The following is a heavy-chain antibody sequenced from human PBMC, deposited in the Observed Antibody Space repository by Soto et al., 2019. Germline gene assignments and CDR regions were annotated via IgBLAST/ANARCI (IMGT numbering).Heavy chain of an antibody. CDR2: INAGNGNT. CDR1: GYTFTSYA. D-gene: IGHD6-13*01. J-gene: IGHJ5*02. CDR3: ARAQTIAATVGNWFDP. Sequence: ASVKVSCKASGYTFTSYAMHWVRQAPGQRLEWMGWINAGNGNTKYSQKFQGRVTITRDTSASTAYMELSSLRSEDTAVYYCARAQTIAATVGNWFDPWGQGTLVTVSS. V-gene: IGHV1-3*01.